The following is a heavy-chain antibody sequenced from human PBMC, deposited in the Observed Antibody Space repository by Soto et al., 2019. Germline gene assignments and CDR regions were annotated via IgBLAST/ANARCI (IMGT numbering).Heavy chain of an antibody. Sequence: QVQLVESGGGVGQPGRSLTLSCAASGFTFSSYGMHWVRQAPGKGPAWVAVISYHGINKYYADSVKGRFTISRDNTRNTLFLQMNSLRDEDTAVYYCAKYTDYGEHRDWLDPWGQGTQVIVSS. CDR3: AKYTDYGEHRDWLDP. D-gene: IGHD4-17*01. V-gene: IGHV3-30*18. CDR1: GFTFSSYG. CDR2: ISYHGINK. J-gene: IGHJ5*02.